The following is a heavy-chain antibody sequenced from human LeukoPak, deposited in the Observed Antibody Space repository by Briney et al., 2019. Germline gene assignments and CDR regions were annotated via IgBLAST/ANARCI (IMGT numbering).Heavy chain of an antibody. D-gene: IGHD3-10*01. Sequence: ASVKVSCKASGYTFTGYYMHWVRQAPGQGLEWTGRINPNSGGTNYAQKFQGRVTMTRDTSISTAYMELSRLRSDDTAVYYCAGFDWFGEGDGYWGQGTLVTVSS. CDR3: AGFDWFGEGDGY. CDR1: GYTFTGYY. CDR2: INPNSGGT. J-gene: IGHJ4*02. V-gene: IGHV1-2*06.